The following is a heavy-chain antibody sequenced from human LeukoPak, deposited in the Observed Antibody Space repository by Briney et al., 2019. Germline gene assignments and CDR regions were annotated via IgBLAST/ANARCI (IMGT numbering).Heavy chain of an antibody. CDR2: IGPTGTDR. CDR3: ATETIGRHYDY. Sequence: GGSLRLSCAASGFTFSSCGFNWVRQAPGKGLEWVSSIGPTGTDRYYADSVRGRFTISRDNAENSMYLQMDSLRDEDTAVYYCATETIGRHYDYWGQGTLLTVSS. J-gene: IGHJ4*02. D-gene: IGHD1-14*01. CDR1: GFTFSSCG. V-gene: IGHV3-21*01.